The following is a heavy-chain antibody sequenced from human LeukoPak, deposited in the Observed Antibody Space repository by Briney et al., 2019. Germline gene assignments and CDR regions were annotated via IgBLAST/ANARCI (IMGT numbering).Heavy chain of an antibody. CDR2: IIPIFGTA. CDR1: GGTFSSYA. CDR3: ASPRGYYGSGSYSPGAIRYYYYMDV. Sequence: ASVKVSCKASGGTFSSYAISWVRQAPGQGLEWMGGIIPIFGTANYAQKFQGRVTITADKSTSTAYMELSSLRSEDTAVHYCASPRGYYGSGSYSPGAIRYYYYMDVWGKGTTVTVSS. D-gene: IGHD3-10*01. V-gene: IGHV1-69*06. J-gene: IGHJ6*03.